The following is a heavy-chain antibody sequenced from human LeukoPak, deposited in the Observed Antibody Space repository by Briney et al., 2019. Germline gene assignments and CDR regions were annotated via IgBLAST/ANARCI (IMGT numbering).Heavy chain of an antibody. CDR3: AKDRNYYDSSGYYGD. D-gene: IGHD3-22*01. J-gene: IGHJ4*02. Sequence: GGSVRLSCAASGFTFSSYAMSWVRQAPGEGLEWVSAISGSGGSTYYADSVKGRFTISRDNSKNTLYLQMNSLRAEDTAVYYCAKDRNYYDSSGYYGDWGQGTLVTVSS. CDR2: ISGSGGST. V-gene: IGHV3-23*01. CDR1: GFTFSSYA.